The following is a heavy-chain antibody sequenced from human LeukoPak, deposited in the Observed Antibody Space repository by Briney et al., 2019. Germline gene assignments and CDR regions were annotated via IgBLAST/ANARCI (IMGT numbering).Heavy chain of an antibody. J-gene: IGHJ4*02. CDR2: INHSGST. D-gene: IGHD3-10*01. V-gene: IGHV4-34*01. CDR1: GGSFSGYY. CDR3: ARGCRGGYFDY. Sequence: PSETLSLTCAVYGGSFSGYYWSWIRQPPGKGLVWIGEINHSGSTNYNPSLKSRVTISVDTSKNQFSLKLSSVTAADTAVYYCARGCRGGYFDYWGQGTLVTVSS.